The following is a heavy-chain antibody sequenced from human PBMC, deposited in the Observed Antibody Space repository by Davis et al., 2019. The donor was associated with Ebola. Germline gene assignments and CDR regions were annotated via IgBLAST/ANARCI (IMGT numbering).Heavy chain of an antibody. V-gene: IGHV4-39*01. CDR3: ARHLVATIETKFDY. J-gene: IGHJ4*02. CDR1: GGSISSSSYY. Sequence: MPGGSLRLSCTVSGGSISSSSYYWGWIRQPPGKGLEWIGSIYYSGSTYYSPSLKSRVTISVDTSKNQFSLKLSSVTAADTAVYYCARHLVATIETKFDYWGQGTLVTVSS. D-gene: IGHD5-24*01. CDR2: IYYSGST.